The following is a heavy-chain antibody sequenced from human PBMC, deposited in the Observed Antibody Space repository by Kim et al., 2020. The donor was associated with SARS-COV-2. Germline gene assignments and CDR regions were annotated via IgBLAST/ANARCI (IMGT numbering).Heavy chain of an antibody. J-gene: IGHJ3*02. CDR3: AKDVTYYDILTGYPDAFDI. V-gene: IGHV3-23*01. Sequence: KGRVTIYRDNSKNTLYLQMNSLRAVDTAVYYCAKDVTYYDILTGYPDAFDIWGQGTMVTVSS. D-gene: IGHD3-9*01.